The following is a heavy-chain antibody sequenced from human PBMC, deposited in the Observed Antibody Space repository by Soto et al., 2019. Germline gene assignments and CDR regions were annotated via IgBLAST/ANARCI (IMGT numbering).Heavy chain of an antibody. J-gene: IGHJ4*02. CDR3: ALGDRVRFNARNWVYFDY. V-gene: IGHV2-5*02. CDR2: IYWDDDK. D-gene: IGHD7-27*01. CDR1: GFSLSTSGVA. Sequence: QITLKESGPTLVKPTQTLTLTCTFSGFSLSTSGVAVGWIRQPPGKALEWLALIYWDDDKRYSPSLKSRLTTNKDTSKNQVVLTMTNMDPVDTATYHCALGDRVRFNARNWVYFDYWGQGTLVTVSS.